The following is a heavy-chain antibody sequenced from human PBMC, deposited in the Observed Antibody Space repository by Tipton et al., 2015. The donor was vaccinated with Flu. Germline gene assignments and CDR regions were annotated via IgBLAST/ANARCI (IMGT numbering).Heavy chain of an antibody. D-gene: IGHD4-11*01. J-gene: IGHJ2*01. Sequence: QSGAEVKKPGSSVKVSCKASGGTFSSYAISWVRQAPGQGLEWMGGIIPIFGTANYAQKFQGRVTITADESTSTAYMELSSLRSEDTAVYYCTSRDYTAGYFDLWGRGTLVTVSS. CDR3: TSRDYTAGYFDL. CDR1: GGTFSSYA. V-gene: IGHV1-69*01. CDR2: IIPIFGTA.